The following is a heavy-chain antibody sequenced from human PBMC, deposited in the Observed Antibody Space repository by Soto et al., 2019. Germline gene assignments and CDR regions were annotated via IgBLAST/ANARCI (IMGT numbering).Heavy chain of an antibody. CDR1: GFTFSSYA. CDR2: ISYDGSKK. V-gene: IGHV3-30-3*01. D-gene: IGHD1-26*01. Sequence: QVQLVESGGGVVQPGRSLRLSCAASGFTFSSYAMHWVRQAPGKGLEWVAVISYDGSKKYYADSVKGRFTISRDNSKNTLYLQMNSLRAEDTAVYYCASSYSGSKPTQYYFDYWGQGTLVTVSS. CDR3: ASSYSGSKPTQYYFDY. J-gene: IGHJ4*02.